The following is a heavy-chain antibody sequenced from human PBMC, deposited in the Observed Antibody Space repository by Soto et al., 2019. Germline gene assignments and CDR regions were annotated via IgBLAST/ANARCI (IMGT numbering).Heavy chain of an antibody. J-gene: IGHJ4*02. CDR1: GGTFSSYT. D-gene: IGHD2-8*01. CDR2: IIPILGIA. V-gene: IGHV1-69*02. CDR3: AFSGVGKIRENDY. Sequence: QVQLVQSGAEVKKPGSSVKVSCKASGGTFSSYTISWVRQAPGQGLEWMGRIIPILGIANYAQKFQGRVTXSXDXXTSTAYMELSSLRSEDTAVYYCAFSGVGKIRENDYWGQGTLVTVSS.